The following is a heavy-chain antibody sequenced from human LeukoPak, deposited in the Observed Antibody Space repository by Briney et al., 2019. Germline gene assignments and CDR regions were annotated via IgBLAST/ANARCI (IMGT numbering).Heavy chain of an antibody. CDR2: ITSPVGHI. Sequence: PGGSLRLSCAASGFTFSTYSMNWVRQAPGKGLEWVASITSPVGHIYYADSVKGRFTISRDTSKNTLYLQMNSLRAEDTAVYYCARLSANSSAYFFDYWGQGTLVAVSS. J-gene: IGHJ4*02. CDR3: ARLSANSSAYFFDY. CDR1: GFTFSTYS. D-gene: IGHD3-22*01. V-gene: IGHV3-21*01.